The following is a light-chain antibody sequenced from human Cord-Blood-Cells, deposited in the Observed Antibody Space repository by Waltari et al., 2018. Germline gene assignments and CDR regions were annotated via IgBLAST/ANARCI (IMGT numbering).Light chain of an antibody. CDR1: SSDVGGYNY. V-gene: IGLV2-14*01. J-gene: IGLJ2*01. Sequence: QSALTQPASVSGSPGQSLTISCTGTSSDVGGYNYDSWYQQHPGKAPKLMIYDVSNRPSGVSNRFSGSKSGNTASLTISGLQAEDEADYYCSSYTSSSTVVFGGGTKLTVL. CDR3: SSYTSSSTVV. CDR2: DVS.